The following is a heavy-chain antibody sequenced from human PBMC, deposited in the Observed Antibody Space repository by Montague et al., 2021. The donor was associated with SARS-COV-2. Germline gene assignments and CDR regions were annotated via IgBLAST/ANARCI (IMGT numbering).Heavy chain of an antibody. D-gene: IGHD4-17*01. CDR2: IYYSGST. CDR3: AADYGERDWFDP. CDR1: GGSISSSSYY. V-gene: IGHV4-39*01. J-gene: IGHJ5*02. Sequence: SETLSLTCTVSGGSISSSSYYWGWIRQPPGKGPEWIGSIYYSGSTYYNPSLKSRVTISVDTSKNQSSLKLSSVTAADTAVYYCAADYGERDWFDPWGQGTLVTVSS.